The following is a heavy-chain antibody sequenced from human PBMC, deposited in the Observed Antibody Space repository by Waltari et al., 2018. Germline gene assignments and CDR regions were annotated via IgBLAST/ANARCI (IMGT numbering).Heavy chain of an antibody. CDR3: ARGYSSSWSRDWFDP. V-gene: IGHV4-4*07. Sequence: QVQLQESGPGLVKPSETLSLTCTVSGGSISSYYWSWLRQPAGKGLEWIGRIYTSGSTNYNPSLKSRVTMSVDTSKNQFSLKLSSVTAADTAVYYCARGYSSSWSRDWFDPWGQGTLVTVSS. D-gene: IGHD6-13*01. CDR2: IYTSGST. J-gene: IGHJ5*02. CDR1: GGSISSYY.